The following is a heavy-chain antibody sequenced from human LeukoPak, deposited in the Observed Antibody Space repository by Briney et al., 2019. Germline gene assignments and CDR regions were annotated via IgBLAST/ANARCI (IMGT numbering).Heavy chain of an antibody. V-gene: IGHV3-66*02. D-gene: IGHD3-10*01. CDR3: ARDPGLPNGMDV. J-gene: IGHJ6*02. CDR1: GFIVSSDY. Sequence: TGGSLRLSCAASGFIVSSDYMNWVRQAPGKGLEWVSIIYSDGSTYYADSVRGRFTISRDSSKNTLYLQTNSLRTDDTAVYYCARDPGLPNGMDVWGQGTTVTVSS. CDR2: IYSDGST.